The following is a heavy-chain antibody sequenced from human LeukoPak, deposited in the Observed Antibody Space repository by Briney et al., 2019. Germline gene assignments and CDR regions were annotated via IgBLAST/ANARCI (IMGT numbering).Heavy chain of an antibody. CDR3: ARGGNLEN. V-gene: IGHV3-7*01. CDR1: GFTFSSTY. Sequence: GGSLRLSCVGSGFTFSSTYMSWIRQGPGKGLEWVANINEDGGERHYVDSVKGRFTISRDNAKNSLYLQMNSLRAEDTAVYYCARGGNLENWGGGTLVTVSS. D-gene: IGHD1-14*01. CDR2: INEDGGER. J-gene: IGHJ4*02.